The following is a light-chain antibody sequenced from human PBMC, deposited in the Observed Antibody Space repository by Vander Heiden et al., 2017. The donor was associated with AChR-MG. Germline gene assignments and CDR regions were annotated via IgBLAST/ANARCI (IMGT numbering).Light chain of an antibody. CDR2: DVS. CDR3: SSYTSSSTVGV. Sequence: QSALTQPASVSGSPGESITSSCTVTSGDVGGYNYVALYQQHPGKAPKLIIYDVSIRPSGVSNRFSGSKSGNTASLTISGLQAEDEADYYCSSYTSSSTVGVFGGGTKLTVL. V-gene: IGLV2-14*03. J-gene: IGLJ2*01. CDR1: SGDVGGYNY.